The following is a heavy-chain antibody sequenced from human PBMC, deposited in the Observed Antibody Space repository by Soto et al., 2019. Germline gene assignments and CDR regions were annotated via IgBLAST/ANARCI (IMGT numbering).Heavy chain of an antibody. CDR1: GYTFTSYG. J-gene: IGHJ4*02. Sequence: QVQLVQSGAEVKKPGASVKVSCKASGYTFTSYGISWVRQAPGQGLEWMGWISAYNGNTNYAQKLQGRVTTTTDTSTSTAYMELRSLRSDDTAVYYCARDPVPIRYSSSSEGFDYWGQGTLFTVSS. D-gene: IGHD6-6*01. CDR3: ARDPVPIRYSSSSEGFDY. V-gene: IGHV1-18*01. CDR2: ISAYNGNT.